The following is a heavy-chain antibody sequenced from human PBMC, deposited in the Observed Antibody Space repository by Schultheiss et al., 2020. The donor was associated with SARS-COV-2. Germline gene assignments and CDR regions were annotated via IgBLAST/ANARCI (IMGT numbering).Heavy chain of an antibody. CDR1: GGSFSGYY. CDR3: ARAAYSGSYYRSLRRPFDI. Sequence: GSLRLSCAVYGGSFSGYYWGWIRQPPGKGLEWIGEINHSGSTNYNPSLKSRVTISVDTSKNQFSLKLSSVTAADTAVYYCARAAYSGSYYRSLRRPFDIWGQGTMVTVSS. J-gene: IGHJ3*02. D-gene: IGHD1-26*01. CDR2: INHSGST. V-gene: IGHV4-34*01.